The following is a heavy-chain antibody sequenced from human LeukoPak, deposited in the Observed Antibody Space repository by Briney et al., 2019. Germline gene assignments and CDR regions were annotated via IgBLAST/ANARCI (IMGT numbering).Heavy chain of an antibody. CDR3: ARHAYDSSGNSNRPFDH. D-gene: IGHD3-22*01. V-gene: IGHV4-39*01. CDR2: VFYSGST. Sequence: SETLSLTCSVSGGSISSSNSYWAWIRQPPGKGLEWIGTVFYSGSTSYNPSLESRVTISEDTSKSQLSLKLSSVTAADTAVYYCARHAYDSSGNSNRPFDHWGQGTLVTVSS. J-gene: IGHJ4*02. CDR1: GGSISSSNSY.